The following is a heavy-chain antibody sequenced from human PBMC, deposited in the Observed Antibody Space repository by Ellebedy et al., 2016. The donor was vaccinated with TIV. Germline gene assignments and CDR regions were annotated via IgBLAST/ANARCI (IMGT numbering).Heavy chain of an antibody. CDR3: ARGFCSSTSCLNYFDY. CDR2: IDHRGTT. Sequence: MPSETLSLTCAVSGGSISSNNWWNWVRQPPGKGLEWIGEIDHRGTTNYNPSLKSRVPISVDKSTNQFSLMLNSVTAADTAVYYCARGFCSSTSCLNYFDYWGQGALVTVSS. J-gene: IGHJ4*02. D-gene: IGHD2-2*01. V-gene: IGHV4-4*02. CDR1: GGSISSNNW.